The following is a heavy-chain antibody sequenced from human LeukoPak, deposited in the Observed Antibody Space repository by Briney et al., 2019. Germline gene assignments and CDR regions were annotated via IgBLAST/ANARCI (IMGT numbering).Heavy chain of an antibody. CDR1: GDSICSYH. Sequence: SETLSLTSTVSGDSICSYHWSCLRQPAGKGLVGIGYKYYSGGTYYDPSLKSRVMISVDAAKDQFSLKLSSVTAADTAVYYCARLGIDYDILSGYIPDAFDIWGQGTMVTVSS. D-gene: IGHD3-9*01. J-gene: IGHJ3*02. V-gene: IGHV4-59*06. CDR2: KYYSGGT. CDR3: ARLGIDYDILSGYIPDAFDI.